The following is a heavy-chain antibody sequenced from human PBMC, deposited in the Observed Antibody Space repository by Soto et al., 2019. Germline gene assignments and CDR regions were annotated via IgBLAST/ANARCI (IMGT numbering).Heavy chain of an antibody. D-gene: IGHD6-6*01. J-gene: IGHJ3*02. CDR2: ISGSGGST. Sequence: GGYLGLSCAASGFTFSSYAMSWVRQGPGKGLEWVSAISGSGGSTYYADSVKGRFTISRDNSKNTLYLQMNSLRAEDTAVYYCAKDEYSNHYDAFDIWGQGTMVTVSS. CDR1: GFTFSSYA. CDR3: AKDEYSNHYDAFDI. V-gene: IGHV3-23*01.